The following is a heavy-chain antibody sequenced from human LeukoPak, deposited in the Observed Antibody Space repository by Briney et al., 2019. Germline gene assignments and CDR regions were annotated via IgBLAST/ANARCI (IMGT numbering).Heavy chain of an antibody. Sequence: GGSLRLSCAASGFTFCDYYMSWIRQAPGKGLEWVSYISSSGSTISNAHPLKGRFTIPRDHANNSLYLQMKSLRAEDTAVYYCASDKPDLVVVITGDYYYGMDVWGQGTTVTVSS. CDR2: ISSSGSTI. J-gene: IGHJ6*02. CDR1: GFTFCDYY. CDR3: ASDKPDLVVVITGDYYYGMDV. D-gene: IGHD3-22*01. V-gene: IGHV3-11*01.